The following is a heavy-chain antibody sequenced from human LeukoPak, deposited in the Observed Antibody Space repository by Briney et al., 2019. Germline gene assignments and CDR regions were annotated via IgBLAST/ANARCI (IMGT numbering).Heavy chain of an antibody. J-gene: IGHJ2*01. CDR2: IYHSGST. D-gene: IGHD2-2*01. CDR3: ARENIVVVPAASGLDFDL. Sequence: PSGTLSLTCAVSGASISSNNWWWSWVRQPPGKGLEWIGEIYHSGSTNYNPSLKSRVTMSVDKSKNQFSLKLSSVTAADTAVCYCARENIVVVPAASGLDFDLWGRGTLVTVSS. CDR1: GASISSNNW. V-gene: IGHV4-4*02.